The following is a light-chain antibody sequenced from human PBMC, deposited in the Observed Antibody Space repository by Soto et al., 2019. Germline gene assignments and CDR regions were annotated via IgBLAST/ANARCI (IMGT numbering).Light chain of an antibody. CDR3: QQYGSAPPT. V-gene: IGKV3-20*01. J-gene: IGKJ1*01. CDR1: QGLXSSY. CDR2: GAS. Sequence: IVLTQSPCTLSLSPGERATLSCRASQGLXSSYLAGYQQKPGQAPRLRXDGASSRATGSPDRLSGSGSATDFTLPISRLEPEYVAVYYFQQYGSAPPTFGQGTKVDIK.